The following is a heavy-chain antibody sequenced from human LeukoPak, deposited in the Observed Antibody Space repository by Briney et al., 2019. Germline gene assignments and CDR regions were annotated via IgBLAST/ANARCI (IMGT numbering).Heavy chain of an antibody. Sequence: GASVKVSCKVSGYTLTELSMHWVRQAPGKGLEWMGGFDPEDGETIYVQKFQGRVTMTGDTSTDIAYMELSSLRSEDTAVYYCATGPYDFWSGYYTAYWGQGTLVTVSS. CDR1: GYTLTELS. CDR3: ATGPYDFWSGYYTAY. D-gene: IGHD3-3*01. V-gene: IGHV1-24*01. CDR2: FDPEDGET. J-gene: IGHJ4*02.